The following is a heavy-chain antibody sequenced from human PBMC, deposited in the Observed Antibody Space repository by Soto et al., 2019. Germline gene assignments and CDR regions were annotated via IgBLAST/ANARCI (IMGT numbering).Heavy chain of an antibody. V-gene: IGHV5-51*01. Sequence: GESLKISCKGSGYSFTSYCIGWVRQMPGKGLEWMGIIYPGDSDTRYSPSFQGQVTISADKSISTAYLQWGSLKASDTAMYYCATQSPTITMIVVVPDAFDIWGQGTMVTVSS. CDR2: IYPGDSDT. CDR1: GYSFTSYC. CDR3: ATQSPTITMIVVVPDAFDI. J-gene: IGHJ3*02. D-gene: IGHD3-22*01.